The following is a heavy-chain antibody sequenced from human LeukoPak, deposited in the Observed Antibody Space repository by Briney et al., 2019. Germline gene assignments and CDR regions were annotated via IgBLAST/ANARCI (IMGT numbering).Heavy chain of an antibody. J-gene: IGHJ4*02. CDR3: ARVMTTNPGSGFDY. V-gene: IGHV3-7*01. CDR2: IKQDGSEK. Sequence: SGRSLRLSCAASGFTFSSYAMHWVRQAPGKGLEWVANIKQDGSEKYYVDSVKGRFTISRDNAKNSLYLQMNSLRAEDTAVYYCARVMTTNPGSGFDYWGQGTLVTVSS. D-gene: IGHD4-11*01. CDR1: GFTFSSYA.